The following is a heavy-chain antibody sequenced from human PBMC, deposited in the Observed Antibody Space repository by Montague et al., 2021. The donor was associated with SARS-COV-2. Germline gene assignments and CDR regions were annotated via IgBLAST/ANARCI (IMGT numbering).Heavy chain of an antibody. Sequence: SRRLSCAASGFTFDDYGMSWVRQTPGKGLEWVSGINWNGGSTGYADSVKGRFTISRDNAKNSLYLQMNSLRAEDTALYYCARVRMGGALVWTGYYYYGMDVWGQGTTVTVSS. CDR2: INWNGGST. V-gene: IGHV3-20*04. J-gene: IGHJ6*02. CDR3: ARVRMGGALVWTGYYYYGMDV. CDR1: GFTFDDYG. D-gene: IGHD3/OR15-3a*01.